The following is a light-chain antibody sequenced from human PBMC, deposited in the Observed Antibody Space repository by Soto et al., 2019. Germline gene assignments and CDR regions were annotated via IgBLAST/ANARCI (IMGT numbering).Light chain of an antibody. J-gene: IGLJ1*01. CDR3: SSYTSSSPIWV. V-gene: IGLV2-14*01. CDR1: SSDVGGYNY. CDR2: DVS. Sequence: QSALTQPASVSGSPGQSITISCTGTSSDVGGYNYVSWYQQHPGKAPKLMFYDVSNRPSGVSNRFSGSKSGNTASLTISGLQAEDEDDYYCSSYTSSSPIWVFGTGTKVTVL.